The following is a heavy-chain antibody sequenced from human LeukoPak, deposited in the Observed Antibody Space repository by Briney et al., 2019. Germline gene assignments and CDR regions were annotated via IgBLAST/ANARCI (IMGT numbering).Heavy chain of an antibody. CDR2: TSGDGGST. CDR1: GFTFDDYA. Sequence: GGSLRLSCAASGFTFDDYAMHWVRQAPGKGLEWVSLTSGDGGSTYYADSVKGRFTISRDNSKNSLYLQMNSLRTEDTALYYCAKTYCGGDCYSRALAFDIWGQGTMVTVSS. CDR3: AKTYCGGDCYSRALAFDI. D-gene: IGHD2-21*02. J-gene: IGHJ3*02. V-gene: IGHV3-43*02.